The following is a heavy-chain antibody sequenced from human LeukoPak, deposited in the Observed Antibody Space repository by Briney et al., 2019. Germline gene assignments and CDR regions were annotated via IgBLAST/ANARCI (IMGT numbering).Heavy chain of an antibody. V-gene: IGHV5-51*01. CDR1: GYSFTSYW. J-gene: IGHJ4*02. Sequence: GESLKISCKGSGYSFTSYWIGWVRQMPGKGLEWMGIIYPGDSDTRYSPSFQGQVTISADKSISTAYLQWSSLKASDTAMYYCARREGVFWSGYQFDYWGQGTLVTVSS. CDR3: ARREGVFWSGYQFDY. D-gene: IGHD3-3*01. CDR2: IYPGDSDT.